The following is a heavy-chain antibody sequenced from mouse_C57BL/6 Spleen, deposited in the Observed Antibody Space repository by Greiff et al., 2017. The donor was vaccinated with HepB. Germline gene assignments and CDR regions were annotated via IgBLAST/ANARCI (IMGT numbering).Heavy chain of an antibody. D-gene: IGHD1-1*01. CDR1: GYTFTDYN. CDR3: ARNGDYYGSSYYAMDY. Sequence: EVQLQQSGPELVKPGASVKIPCKASGYTFTDYNMDWVKQSHGKSLEWIGDINPNNGGTIYNQKFKGKATLTVDKSSSTAYMELRSLTSEDTAAYYCARNGDYYGSSYYAMDYWGQGTSVTVSS. CDR2: INPNNGGT. V-gene: IGHV1-18*01. J-gene: IGHJ4*01.